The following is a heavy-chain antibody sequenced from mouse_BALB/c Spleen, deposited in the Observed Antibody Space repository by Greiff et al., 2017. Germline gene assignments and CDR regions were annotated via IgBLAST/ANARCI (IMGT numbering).Heavy chain of an antibody. CDR2: IDPANGNT. D-gene: IGHD2-2*01. Sequence: VQLPQSGAELVKPGASVKLSCTASGFNIKDTYMHWVKQRPEQGLEWIGRIDPANGNTKYDPKFQGKATITADTSSNTAYLQLSSLTSEDTAVYYCAKYGYGYAMDYWGQGTSVTVSS. CDR1: GFNIKDTY. CDR3: AKYGYGYAMDY. J-gene: IGHJ4*01. V-gene: IGHV14-3*02.